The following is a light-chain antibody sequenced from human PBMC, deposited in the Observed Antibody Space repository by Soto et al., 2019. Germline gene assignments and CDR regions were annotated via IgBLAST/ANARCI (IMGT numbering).Light chain of an antibody. J-gene: IGLJ3*02. CDR1: SSDVGGYNY. CDR2: EVS. Sequence: QSALTQPASVSGSPGQSITISCTGTSSDVGGYNYVSWYQQHPGKAPKLMIYEVSNRPSGVSDRFSVSKSGNTASLTISGLRAEDEANYFCCSYAGSRTFNVLFGGGTKLTVL. CDR3: CSYAGSRTFNVL. V-gene: IGLV2-14*01.